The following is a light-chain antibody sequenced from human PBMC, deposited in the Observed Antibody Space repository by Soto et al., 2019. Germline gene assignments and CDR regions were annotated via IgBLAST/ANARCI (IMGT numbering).Light chain of an antibody. CDR1: QSLTNPY. J-gene: IGKJ5*01. CDR3: QQYGSSEII. CDR2: DIS. V-gene: IGKV3-20*01. Sequence: ENVLTQSPGTLSLSPADRATLFCSSRQSLTNPYIAWYQQKPGQAPRLLIYDISSRATGIPDRFSGSVSGTDFTLTITRLEPEDFAVFYCQQYGSSEIIFGQGTRLEI.